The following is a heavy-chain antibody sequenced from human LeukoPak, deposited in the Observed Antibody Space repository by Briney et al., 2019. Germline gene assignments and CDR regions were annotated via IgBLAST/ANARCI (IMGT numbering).Heavy chain of an antibody. D-gene: IGHD4/OR15-4a*01. CDR2: IYPGDSNT. V-gene: IGHV5-51*01. J-gene: IGHJ4*02. CDR3: VRHQANFRWSLFDN. Sequence: GESLKISCQGSGYSSADYWIGWVRQMPGKGLEWMGLIYPGDSNTKYSPSFQGQVTISVDKSISTAYLQWNSLKASDTAMYYCVRHQANFRWSLFDNWGQGTLVTVSS. CDR1: GYSSADYW.